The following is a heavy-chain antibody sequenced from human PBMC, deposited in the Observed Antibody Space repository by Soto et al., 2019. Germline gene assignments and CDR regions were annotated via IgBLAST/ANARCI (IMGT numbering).Heavy chain of an antibody. Sequence: SETLSLTCTVAGGSISSYYWSWIRQPPGKGLKWIGYIYYSASTNYKPSLKSRTTIPEYTSKNQFSLKLSSVTAADRAAYSSPRVPARYYDSSGYYQQSPQVFAYWGQARLVTVSS. CDR2: IYYSAST. CDR1: GGSISSYY. J-gene: IGHJ4*01. D-gene: IGHD3-22*01. CDR3: PRVPARYYDSSGYYQQSPQVFAY. V-gene: IGHV4-59*01.